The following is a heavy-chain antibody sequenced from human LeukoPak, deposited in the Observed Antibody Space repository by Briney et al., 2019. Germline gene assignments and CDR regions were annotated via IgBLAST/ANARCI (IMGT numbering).Heavy chain of an antibody. Sequence: ASVKVSCKLSGFKFTDHFVYWVIQAPGKGLQWMGLIDPEDGETKYAAMFEDRVTITADTSRDSVFLDLKNLRSEDTAMYYCARNYFDFWGQGSLVTVSA. CDR1: GFKFTDHF. CDR3: ARNYFDF. J-gene: IGHJ4*02. V-gene: IGHV1-69-2*01. CDR2: IDPEDGET.